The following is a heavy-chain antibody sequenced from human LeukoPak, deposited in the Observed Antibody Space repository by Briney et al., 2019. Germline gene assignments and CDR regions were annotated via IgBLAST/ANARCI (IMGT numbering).Heavy chain of an antibody. CDR2: ISGSGGST. CDR3: AKDRFGYCSSTSCNNWFDP. J-gene: IGHJ5*02. V-gene: IGHV3-23*01. D-gene: IGHD2-2*01. CDR1: GFTFSSYA. Sequence: GGSLRLPCAASGFTFSSYAMSWVRQAPGKGLEWVSAISGSGGSTYYADSVKGRFTISRDNSKNTLYLQMNSLRAEDTAVYYCAKDRFGYCSSTSCNNWFDPWGQGTLVTVSS.